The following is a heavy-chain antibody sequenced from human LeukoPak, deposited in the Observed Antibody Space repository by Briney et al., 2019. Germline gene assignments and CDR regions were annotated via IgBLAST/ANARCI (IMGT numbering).Heavy chain of an antibody. CDR2: IWYDGSNK. CDR3: ARDGAGCSSTSCYSY. V-gene: IGHV3-33*01. Sequence: GGSLRLSCAASGFTFSSYGMHWVRQAPGKGLEWVAVIWYDGSNKYYADSVKGRFTISRDNSKNTLYLQMNGLRAEDTAVYYCARDGAGCSSTSCYSYWGQGTLVTVSS. D-gene: IGHD2-2*01. CDR1: GFTFSSYG. J-gene: IGHJ4*02.